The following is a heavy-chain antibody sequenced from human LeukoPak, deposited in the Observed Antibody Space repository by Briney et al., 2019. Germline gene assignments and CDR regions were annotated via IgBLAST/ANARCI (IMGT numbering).Heavy chain of an antibody. CDR2: IYYSGST. Sequence: SETLSLTCTVSGGSISSYYWSWIRQPPGKGLEWIGYIYYSGSTNYNPSLKSRVTISVDTSKNQFSLKLSSVTAADTAVYYCARLAPSGAIVVVMPSGWFDPWGQGTLVTVSS. V-gene: IGHV4-59*08. J-gene: IGHJ5*02. CDR3: ARLAPSGAIVVVMPSGWFDP. D-gene: IGHD3-22*01. CDR1: GGSISSYY.